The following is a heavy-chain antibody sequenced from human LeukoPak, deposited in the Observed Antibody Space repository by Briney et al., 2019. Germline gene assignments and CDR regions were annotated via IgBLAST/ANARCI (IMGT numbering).Heavy chain of an antibody. D-gene: IGHD2-2*01. Sequence: GGSLRLSCAASGFTFSSYWMSWVRQAPGKGLEWVANIKQDGSEKYYVDSVKGRFTISRDNAKNSLYLQMNSLRAEDTAVYYCARVLTLAYCSSTSCYSRSNYYYYYMDVWGKGTTVTVSS. CDR2: IKQDGSEK. CDR3: ARVLTLAYCSSTSCYSRSNYYYYYMDV. CDR1: GFTFSSYW. V-gene: IGHV3-7*01. J-gene: IGHJ6*03.